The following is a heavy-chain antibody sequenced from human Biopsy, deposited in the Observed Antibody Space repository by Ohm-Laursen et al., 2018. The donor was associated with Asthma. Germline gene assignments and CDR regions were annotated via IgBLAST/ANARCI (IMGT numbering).Heavy chain of an antibody. J-gene: IGHJ4*02. CDR2: ISSSSSYI. V-gene: IGHV3-21*01. Sequence: SLRLSCAASGFTFSSYSMNWVRQAPGKGLEWVSSISSSSSYIYYADSVKGRFTISRDNAKNSLYLQMNSLRAEDTAVYYCARTARHGDYDFDYWGQGTLVTVSS. CDR3: ARTARHGDYDFDY. CDR1: GFTFSSYS. D-gene: IGHD4-17*01.